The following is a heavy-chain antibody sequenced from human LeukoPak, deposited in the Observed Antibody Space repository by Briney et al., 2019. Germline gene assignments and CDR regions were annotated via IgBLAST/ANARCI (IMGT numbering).Heavy chain of an antibody. V-gene: IGHV3-9*01. J-gene: IGHJ4*02. CDR2: ISWNSGSI. Sequence: PGRSLRLSCAASGFTFDDYAMHWVRQAPGKGLEGVSGISWNSGSIVYADSVKGRFTIFRDNAKNSLYLQMNSLRAEDTALYYCAKDISGDYYDSSGYSFDYWGQGTLVTVSS. CDR1: GFTFDDYA. CDR3: AKDISGDYYDSSGYSFDY. D-gene: IGHD3-22*01.